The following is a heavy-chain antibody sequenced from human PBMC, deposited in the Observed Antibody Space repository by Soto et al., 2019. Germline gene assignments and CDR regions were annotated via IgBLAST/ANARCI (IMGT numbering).Heavy chain of an antibody. Sequence: GGSQRLSCAASGFTVSSNYVSWVRQAPGKGLEWVSVIYSGGSTYYADSVKGRFTISRDNSKNTLYLQMNSLRAEATPVYYCAKFLRAGFFSGMDVWGHGTTVTV. J-gene: IGHJ6*02. D-gene: IGHD3-10*01. CDR1: GFTVSSNY. CDR3: AKFLRAGFFSGMDV. V-gene: IGHV3-53*01. CDR2: IYSGGST.